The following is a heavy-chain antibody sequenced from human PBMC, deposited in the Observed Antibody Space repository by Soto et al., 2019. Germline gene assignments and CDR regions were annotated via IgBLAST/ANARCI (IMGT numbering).Heavy chain of an antibody. CDR3: ARSHGETREYYFDY. V-gene: IGHV1-18*01. J-gene: IGHJ4*02. D-gene: IGHD2-21*01. Sequence: ASVQVSCQASGYTFTSYGISWVRQAPGQGLEWMGWISAYNDNTNYAQKLQGRVTMTTDTSTSTAYMELRSLRSDDTAVYYCARSHGETREYYFDYWGQGTLVTVSS. CDR1: GYTFTSYG. CDR2: ISAYNDNT.